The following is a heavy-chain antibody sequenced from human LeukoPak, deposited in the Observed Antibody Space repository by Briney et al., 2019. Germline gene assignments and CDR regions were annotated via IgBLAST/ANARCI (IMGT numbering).Heavy chain of an antibody. D-gene: IGHD7-27*01. V-gene: IGHV3-33*06. J-gene: IGHJ4*02. Sequence: GGSLRLSCAASGFTFTNYPMQWVRQAPGKGLEWVAVLWSDGIKTEYADSVKGRFTVSRDNSKNTLFLQMNSLRAEDTAVYYCAKDGGLWVSAHWGDSWGRGTLVTVSS. CDR2: LWSDGIKT. CDR1: GFTFTNYP. CDR3: AKDGGLWVSAHWGDS.